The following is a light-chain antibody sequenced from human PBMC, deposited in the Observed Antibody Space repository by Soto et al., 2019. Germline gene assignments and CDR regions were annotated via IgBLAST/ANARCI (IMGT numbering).Light chain of an antibody. CDR3: QKYSGAPPT. V-gene: IGKV1-27*01. Sequence: DIQMTQSPSSLSTSVGDRVTITCRASQAIGIYLAWYQQKPGKVPKLLIYVASTLQSGVPSRFSGSGSGTDFTLTINSLQPEDVATYYCQKYSGAPPTFGQGTKVEIK. CDR2: VAS. J-gene: IGKJ1*01. CDR1: QAIGIY.